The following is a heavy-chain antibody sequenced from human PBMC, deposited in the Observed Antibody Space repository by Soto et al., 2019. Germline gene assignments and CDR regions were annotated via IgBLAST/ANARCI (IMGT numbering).Heavy chain of an antibody. D-gene: IGHD2-8*01. J-gene: IGHJ6*02. CDR1: GLSFNIYW. V-gene: IGHV3-74*01. Sequence: EVQLVESGGGLVQPGGSLRLSCAASGLSFNIYWMHWVRQVPGKGLVWLARINSDGSKTIYVDSVKGRFTISRDNAKNTVFLQMDRLRDEDTGVYYCAGGMAGLDVWGQGTTVPVSS. CDR3: AGGMAGLDV. CDR2: INSDGSKT.